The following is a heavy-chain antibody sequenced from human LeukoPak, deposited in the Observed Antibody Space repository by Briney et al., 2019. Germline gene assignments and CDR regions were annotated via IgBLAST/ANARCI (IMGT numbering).Heavy chain of an antibody. CDR2: IYYSGST. Sequence: KPSETLSLTCTVSGGSTSSYYWSWIRQPPGKGLEWIGYIYYSGSTNYNPSLKSRVTISVDTSKNQFSLKLSSVTAADTAVYYCAREIPAGTTYFDYWGQGTLVTVSS. CDR1: GGSTSSYY. V-gene: IGHV4-59*01. D-gene: IGHD1-7*01. J-gene: IGHJ4*02. CDR3: AREIPAGTTYFDY.